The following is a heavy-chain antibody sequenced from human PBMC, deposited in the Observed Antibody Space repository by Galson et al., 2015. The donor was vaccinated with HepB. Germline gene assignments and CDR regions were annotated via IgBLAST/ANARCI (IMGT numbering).Heavy chain of an antibody. CDR2: IIPILGIA. D-gene: IGHD3-22*01. Sequence: SVKVSCKASGGTFSSYAISWVRQAPGQGLEWMGRIIPILGIANYAQKFQGRVTITADKSTSTAYMELSSLRSEDTAVYYCARDPPNYYDSSFYGMDVWGQGTTVTVSS. CDR3: ARDPPNYYDSSFYGMDV. CDR1: GGTFSSYA. V-gene: IGHV1-69*04. J-gene: IGHJ6*02.